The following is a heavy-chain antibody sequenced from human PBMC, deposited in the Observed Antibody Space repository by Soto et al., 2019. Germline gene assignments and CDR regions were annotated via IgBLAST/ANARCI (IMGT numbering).Heavy chain of an antibody. CDR1: GFNFNNYW. Sequence: GGSLRLSSAASGFNFNNYWMHWVRQVPGKGLVWVSRINSDGSSISYADSVKGRFTISRDNAKNTLYLQMKSLRAEDTAVYYCARYPYDSSGFFDFWGQGTVVTVSS. V-gene: IGHV3-74*01. CDR2: INSDGSSI. CDR3: ARYPYDSSGFFDF. J-gene: IGHJ4*02. D-gene: IGHD3-22*01.